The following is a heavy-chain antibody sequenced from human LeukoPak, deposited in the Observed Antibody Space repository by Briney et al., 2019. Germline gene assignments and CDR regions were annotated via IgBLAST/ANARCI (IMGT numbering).Heavy chain of an antibody. CDR1: GFTFSSYW. Sequence: GGSLRLSCAASGFTFSSYWMHWVRQAPGKGLVWVSRINSYGSTTNYADSVKGRFTISRDNAENTLYLQMNSLRVEDTAVYYCTRRVSATRWFDPWGQGTLVTVSS. V-gene: IGHV3-74*01. CDR2: INSYGSTT. J-gene: IGHJ5*02. CDR3: TRRVSATRWFDP. D-gene: IGHD2-15*01.